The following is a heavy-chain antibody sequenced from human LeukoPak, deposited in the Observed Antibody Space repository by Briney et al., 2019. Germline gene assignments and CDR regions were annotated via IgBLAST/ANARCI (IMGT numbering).Heavy chain of an antibody. CDR2: ISGSDAGT. CDR1: GFTFNKYA. CDR3: AKAPLVRCTGAICYPFDY. D-gene: IGHD2-15*01. V-gene: IGHV3-23*01. J-gene: IGHJ4*02. Sequence: GGSLRLSCAASGFTFNKYAMSWVRQAPGKGLEWVSAISGSDAGTYYADSVKGRFTISRDNSKNTLYLQMNSLRAEDAAVYYCAKAPLVRCTGAICYPFDYWGQGTLVTVSS.